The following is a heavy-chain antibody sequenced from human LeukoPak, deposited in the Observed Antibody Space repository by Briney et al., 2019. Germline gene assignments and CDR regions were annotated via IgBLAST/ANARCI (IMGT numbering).Heavy chain of an antibody. CDR1: GGSISSGSYY. CDR3: ARVGSSSWYNYYYYYMDV. CDR2: IYTSGST. J-gene: IGHJ6*03. V-gene: IGHV4-61*02. D-gene: IGHD6-13*01. Sequence: PSETLSLTRTVSGGSISSGSYYWSWIRQPAGKGLEWIGRIYTSGSTNYNPSLKSRVTISVDTSKNQFSLKLSSVTAADTAVYYCARVGSSSWYNYYYYYMDVWGKGTTVTVSS.